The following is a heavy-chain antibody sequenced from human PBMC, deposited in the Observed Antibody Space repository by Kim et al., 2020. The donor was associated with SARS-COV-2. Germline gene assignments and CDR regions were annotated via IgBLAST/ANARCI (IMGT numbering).Heavy chain of an antibody. CDR1: GGSISSYY. CDR2: IYYSGST. D-gene: IGHD3-9*01. CDR3: ARALDYDILPD. J-gene: IGHJ4*02. Sequence: SETLSLTCTVSGGSISSYYWSWIRQPPGKGLEWIGYIYYSGSTNYNTSLTSRVTISVDTSKNQFSLKLSSATAADTAGDYCARALDYDILPDWGQGTLVTVSS. V-gene: IGHV4-59*01.